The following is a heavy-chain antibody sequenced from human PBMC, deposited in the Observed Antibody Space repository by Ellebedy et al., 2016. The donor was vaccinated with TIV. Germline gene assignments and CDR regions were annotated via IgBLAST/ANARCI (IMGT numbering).Heavy chain of an antibody. CDR2: ISYDGSNK. CDR1: GFTFSSYG. V-gene: IGHV3-30*18. J-gene: IGHJ4*02. D-gene: IGHD5-24*01. CDR3: AKDNQDGYKQGGNFDY. Sequence: GGSLRLXXAASGFTFSSYGMHWVRQAPGKGLEWVAVISYDGSNKYYADSVKGRFTISRDNSKNTLYLQMNSLRAEDTAVYYCAKDNQDGYKQGGNFDYWGQGTLVTVSS.